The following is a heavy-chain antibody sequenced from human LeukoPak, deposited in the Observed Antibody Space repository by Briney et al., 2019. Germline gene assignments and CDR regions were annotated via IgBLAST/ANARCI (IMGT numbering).Heavy chain of an antibody. CDR2: ISGGDVST. J-gene: IGHJ4*02. V-gene: IGHV3-23*01. D-gene: IGHD5-24*01. CDR3: AKSGYNRFDY. CDR1: GFTFSSYW. Sequence: GGSLRVSCAASGFTFSSYWMTWVRQAPGKGLEWVSNISGGDVSTYYADSVKGRFTISRDNSKNTLYLQMNSLRADDTAVYYCAKSGYNRFDYWGQGTLVTVSS.